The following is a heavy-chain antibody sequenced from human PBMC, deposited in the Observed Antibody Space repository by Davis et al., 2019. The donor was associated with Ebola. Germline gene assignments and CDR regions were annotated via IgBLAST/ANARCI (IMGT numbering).Heavy chain of an antibody. V-gene: IGHV3-9*01. Sequence: GGSLRLSCAASGFTFDDYAMHWVRQAPGKGLEWVSGINWNSDSIGYADSVKGRFTISRDNAKSSAHLQMTNLRPEDTAVYYCAKDVMGPTGHWGPGTLVTVSS. D-gene: IGHD2-8*02. CDR2: INWNSDSI. CDR1: GFTFDDYA. CDR3: AKDVMGPTGH. J-gene: IGHJ4*02.